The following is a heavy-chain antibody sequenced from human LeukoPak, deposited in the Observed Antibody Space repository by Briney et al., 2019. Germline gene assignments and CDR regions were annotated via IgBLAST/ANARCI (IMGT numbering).Heavy chain of an antibody. V-gene: IGHV4-39*01. CDR3: ARGVSVGYCSSTSCRIRNWFDP. D-gene: IGHD2-2*01. CDR1: GGSISSSSYY. J-gene: IGHJ5*02. CDR2: IYYSGST. Sequence: SETLSLTCTVSGGSISSSSYYWGWIRQPPGKGLEWIGSIYYSGSTYYNPSLKSRVTISVDTSKNQFSLKLSSVTAADTAVYYCARGVSVGYCSSTSCRIRNWFDPWGQGTLVTVSS.